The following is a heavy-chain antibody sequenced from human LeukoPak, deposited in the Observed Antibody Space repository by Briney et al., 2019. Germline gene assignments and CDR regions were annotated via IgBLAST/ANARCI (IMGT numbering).Heavy chain of an antibody. Sequence: GGSLRLSCAASGFTFSSYSMNWVRQAPGKGLEWASYISSSSSTIYYADSVKGRFTISRDNAKNSLYLQMNSLRAEDTAVYYCARGREVAAAGYFDYWGQGTLVTVSS. D-gene: IGHD6-13*01. CDR3: ARGREVAAAGYFDY. J-gene: IGHJ4*02. V-gene: IGHV3-48*01. CDR1: GFTFSSYS. CDR2: ISSSSSTI.